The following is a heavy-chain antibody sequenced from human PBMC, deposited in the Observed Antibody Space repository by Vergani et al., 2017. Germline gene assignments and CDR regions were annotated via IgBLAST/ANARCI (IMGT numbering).Heavy chain of an antibody. CDR2: IIPIVGTA. CDR1: GGTFSSYA. V-gene: IGHV1-69*01. CDR3: ARETVSDDGVFGRVPFDY. Sequence: QVQLVQSGAEVKKPGSSVKVSCKASGGTFSSYAISWVRQAPGQGLEWMGGIIPIVGTANYAQKFQGRVTITADESTSTAYMELSSLRSEDTAVYYCARETVSDDGVFGRVPFDYWGQGTLVTVSS. D-gene: IGHD4-17*01. J-gene: IGHJ4*02.